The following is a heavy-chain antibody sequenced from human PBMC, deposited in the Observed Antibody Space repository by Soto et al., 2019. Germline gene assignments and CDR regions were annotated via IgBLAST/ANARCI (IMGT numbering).Heavy chain of an antibody. CDR2: VAQSGYI. V-gene: IGHV4-4*02. Sequence: QVQLQESGPGLVKPSGTLSLNCTVSSGSITSRLWWSWVRQSPGKGLEWIGGVAQSGYIHYIPSLKRRITISLEKSTNRFSLCLTSVTAADTAVYYCARIRYGGYDFDSWGQGSMVTVSS. D-gene: IGHD5-12*01. CDR1: SGSITSRLW. J-gene: IGHJ4*02. CDR3: ARIRYGGYDFDS.